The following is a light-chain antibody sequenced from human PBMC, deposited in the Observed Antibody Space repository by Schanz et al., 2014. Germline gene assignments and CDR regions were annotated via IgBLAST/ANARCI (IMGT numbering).Light chain of an antibody. V-gene: IGKV3-15*01. CDR1: QSVSSN. Sequence: ETVMTQSPGTLSVSPGERATLSCRASQSVSSNLAWYQQKPGQAPRLLIYGASTRATGIPARFSGSGSGTDFTLTISSLEPEDFAVYYCQQRSNWPPLTFGGGTRVEIK. J-gene: IGKJ4*01. CDR3: QQRSNWPPLT. CDR2: GAS.